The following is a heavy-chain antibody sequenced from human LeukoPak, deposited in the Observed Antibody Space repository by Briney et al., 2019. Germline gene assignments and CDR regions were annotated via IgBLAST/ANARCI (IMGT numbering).Heavy chain of an antibody. CDR3: ARGGHSSFDY. J-gene: IGHJ4*02. V-gene: IGHV3-74*01. CDR1: GFTFSNFW. CDR2: ITSDGSNI. Sequence: GGSLSLSCAASGFTFSNFWLHWVRQAPGKGLEWVSRITSDGSNISYADSVQGRFTISRDNAKNTLYLQMNSLRAEDTAVYYCARGGHSSFDYWGQGALVTVSS. D-gene: IGHD3-16*01.